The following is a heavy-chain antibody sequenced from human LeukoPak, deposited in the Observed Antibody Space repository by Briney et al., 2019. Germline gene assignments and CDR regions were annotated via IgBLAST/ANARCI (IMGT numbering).Heavy chain of an antibody. J-gene: IGHJ4*02. CDR1: GGSISSYY. D-gene: IGHD1-26*01. CDR3: ARGDSGSYYEFDY. V-gene: IGHV4-59*01. Sequence: SETLSLTCTVSGGSISSYYWSWIRQPPGKGLEWIGYIHYSGSTNYNPSLKSRVTISVDTSKNQFSLKLSSVTAADTAVYYCARGDSGSYYEFDYWGQGTLVTVSS. CDR2: IHYSGST.